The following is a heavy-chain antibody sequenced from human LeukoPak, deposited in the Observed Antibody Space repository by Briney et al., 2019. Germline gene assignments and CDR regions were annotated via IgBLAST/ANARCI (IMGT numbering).Heavy chain of an antibody. J-gene: IGHJ3*02. CDR3: ARRTTVTGAFDI. V-gene: IGHV1-8*03. CDR2: MNPNSGNT. D-gene: IGHD4-17*01. Sequence: ASVKVSCKASGYTFTSYDINWVRQATGQGLEWMGWMNPNSGNTGYAQKFQGRVTITRNTSISTAYMELSSLRSEDTAVYYCARRTTVTGAFDIWGQGTMVTVSS. CDR1: GYTFTSYD.